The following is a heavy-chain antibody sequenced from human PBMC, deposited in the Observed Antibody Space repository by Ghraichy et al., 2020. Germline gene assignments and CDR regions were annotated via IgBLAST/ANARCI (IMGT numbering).Heavy chain of an antibody. D-gene: IGHD3-22*01. V-gene: IGHV3-73*01. CDR3: TRPYYYDSSGYSDY. J-gene: IGHJ4*02. Sequence: GGSLRLSCAASGFTFSGSAMHWVRQASGKGLEWVGRIRSKANSYATAYAASVKGRFTISRDDSKNTAYLQMNSLKTEDTAVYYCTRPYYYDSSGYSDYWGKGTLVTVSS. CDR1: GFTFSGSA. CDR2: IRSKANSYAT.